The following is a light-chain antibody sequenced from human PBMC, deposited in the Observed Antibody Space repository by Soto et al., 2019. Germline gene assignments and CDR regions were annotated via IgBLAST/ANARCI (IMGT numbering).Light chain of an antibody. CDR2: DNN. J-gene: IGLJ2*01. CDR3: QSYDSSLNGVI. CDR1: TSNIGAGYD. V-gene: IGLV1-40*01. Sequence: QSVLTQPPSVSGAPGQRVTISCTGSTSNIGAGYDIHWYQQLPGTAPKLLIYDNNNRPSGVPDRFSASKSGTSASLAITGLQAEDEADYYCQSYDSSLNGVIFGGGTKLTVL.